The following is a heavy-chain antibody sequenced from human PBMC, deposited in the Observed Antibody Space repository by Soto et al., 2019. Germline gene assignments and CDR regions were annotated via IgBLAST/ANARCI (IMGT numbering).Heavy chain of an antibody. J-gene: IGHJ3*02. D-gene: IGHD2-2*02. CDR3: ASILAPRYCSSTSCYIGPGDDAFDI. V-gene: IGHV1-18*01. CDR1: GYTFTSYG. Sequence: ASVKVSCKASGYTFTSYGISWVRQAPGQGLEGMGWISAYNGNTNYAQKLQGRVTMTTDKSTSTAYMELRSLRSDDTAVYYCASILAPRYCSSTSCYIGPGDDAFDIWGPGTMVTVSS. CDR2: ISAYNGNT.